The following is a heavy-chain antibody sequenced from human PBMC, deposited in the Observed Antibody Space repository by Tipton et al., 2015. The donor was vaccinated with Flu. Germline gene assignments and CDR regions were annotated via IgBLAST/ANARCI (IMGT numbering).Heavy chain of an antibody. CDR2: ISSRGDDT. Sequence: GSLRLSCAASGFTFSAYGMNWVRQVPGQGLEWLSYISSRGDDTYYGDSVKGRFSISRDNAKNSLFLQMNSLRAEDTALYYCARLWDNSGYYHDLGWGQGTLVTVSS. D-gene: IGHD3-22*01. CDR1: GFTFSAYG. V-gene: IGHV3-48*03. CDR3: ARLWDNSGYYHDLG. J-gene: IGHJ4*02.